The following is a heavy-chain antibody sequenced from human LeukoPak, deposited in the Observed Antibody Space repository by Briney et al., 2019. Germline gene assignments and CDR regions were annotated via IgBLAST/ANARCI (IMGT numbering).Heavy chain of an antibody. V-gene: IGHV4-34*01. CDR3: ARGSYLWGIAVAGTKDYFDY. J-gene: IGHJ4*02. CDR1: GGSFSGYY. Sequence: SETLSLTCAVYGGSFSGYYWSWIRQPPGEGLEWIGEINHSGSTNYNPSLKSRVTISVDTSKNQFSLKLSSVTAADTAVYYCARGSYLWGIAVAGTKDYFDYWGQGTLVTVSS. CDR2: INHSGST. D-gene: IGHD6-19*01.